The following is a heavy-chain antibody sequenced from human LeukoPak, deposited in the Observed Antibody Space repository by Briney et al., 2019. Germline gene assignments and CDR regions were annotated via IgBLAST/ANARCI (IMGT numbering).Heavy chain of an antibody. CDR1: GFTFSRYG. Sequence: GGSLRLSCAASGFTFSRYGMYWVRQAPGKGLEWVAVISSDGTNRYYADSVKGRFTISRDNSKNTLYLQMNSLRAEDTAVYYCAKDPIAVAGNNYYRMDVWGQGTTVSVSS. V-gene: IGHV3-30*18. J-gene: IGHJ6*02. CDR2: ISSDGTNR. CDR3: AKDPIAVAGNNYYRMDV. D-gene: IGHD6-19*01.